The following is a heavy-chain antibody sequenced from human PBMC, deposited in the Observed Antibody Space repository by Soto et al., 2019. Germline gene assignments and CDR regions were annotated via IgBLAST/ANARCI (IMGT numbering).Heavy chain of an antibody. CDR1: SGSFSGHY. Sequence: QVQLQQWGAGLLKPSETLSLTCAVYSGSFSGHYWSWIRQPPGKGLEWIGELYQGLSIVYNPSLESRVTISEDSSKNQFSLKLRSVTAADTAIYYCARHGGYYFDYWGQGTLVTVSS. J-gene: IGHJ4*02. CDR3: ARHGGYYFDY. CDR2: LYQGLSI. V-gene: IGHV4-34*01.